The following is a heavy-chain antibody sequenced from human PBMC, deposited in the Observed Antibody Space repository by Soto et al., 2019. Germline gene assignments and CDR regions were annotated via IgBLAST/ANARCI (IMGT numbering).Heavy chain of an antibody. D-gene: IGHD3-10*01. CDR1: GGSISSSSYY. CDR2: IYYIGST. CDR3: ASPAVRGVLITTMETYFDY. V-gene: IGHV4-39*01. Sequence: PSETLSLTCTVSGGSISSSSYYWGWIRQPPGKGLEWIGSIYYIGSTYYNPSLKSRVTISVDTSKNQFSLKLSSVTAADTAVYYCASPAVRGVLITTMETYFDYFGQGTLVTVCS. J-gene: IGHJ4*02.